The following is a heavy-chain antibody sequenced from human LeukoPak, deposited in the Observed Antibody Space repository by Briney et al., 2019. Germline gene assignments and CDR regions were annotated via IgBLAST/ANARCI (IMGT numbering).Heavy chain of an antibody. V-gene: IGHV4-61*01. CDR3: ARDPITVTDYYYGMDV. Sequence: SETLSLTCTVSGGSVSSGSYYWSWIRQPPGKGLEWIGYIYYSGSTNYNPSLKSRVTISVDTSKNQFSLKLSSVTAADTAVYYCARDPITVTDYYYGMDVWGQGTTVTVSS. CDR1: GGSVSSGSYY. CDR2: IYYSGST. J-gene: IGHJ6*02. D-gene: IGHD4-17*01.